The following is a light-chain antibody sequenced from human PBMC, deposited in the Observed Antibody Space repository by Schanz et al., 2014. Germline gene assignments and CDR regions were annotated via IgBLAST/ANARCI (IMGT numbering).Light chain of an antibody. J-gene: IGKJ3*01. CDR3: QQLNSYPHST. Sequence: DIQMTQSPSSLSASVGDRVTLTCRASQSISRNLYWYQQKPGKAPNLLIYDASSLQSGVPSRFSGSGSGTDFTLTISSLQPEDVATYYCQQLNSYPHSTFCPGTKVDIK. CDR1: QSISRN. V-gene: IGKV1-39*01. CDR2: DAS.